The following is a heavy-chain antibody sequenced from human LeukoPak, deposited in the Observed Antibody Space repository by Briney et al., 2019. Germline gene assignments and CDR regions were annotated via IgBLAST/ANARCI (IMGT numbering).Heavy chain of an antibody. CDR2: INHSGST. D-gene: IGHD2-2*01. CDR3: ARVDVVPAAISYYYYYMDV. Sequence: SETLSLTCAVYGGSFSGYYWSWFRQPPGKGLEWIGEINHSGSTNYNPSLKSRVTISVDTSKNQFSLKLSSVTAADTAVYYCARVDVVPAAISYYYYYMDVWGKGTTVTVSS. CDR1: GGSFSGYY. V-gene: IGHV4-34*01. J-gene: IGHJ6*03.